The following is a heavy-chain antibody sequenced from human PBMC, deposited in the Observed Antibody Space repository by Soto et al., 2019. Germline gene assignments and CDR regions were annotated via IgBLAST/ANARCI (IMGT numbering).Heavy chain of an antibody. CDR2: MNPNSGNT. CDR1: GYNFTSYD. V-gene: IGHV1-8*01. CDR3: ARGQNYGSGRPYYVYVMDV. D-gene: IGHD3-10*01. J-gene: IGHJ6*02. Sequence: ASVKVSCKASGYNFTSYDINWVRQATGQGLEWMGWMNPNSGNTGYAQKFQVRVTMTRNTSISTAYMELSSLRSEDTAVYYCARGQNYGSGRPYYVYVMDVWVQGTTVTVSS.